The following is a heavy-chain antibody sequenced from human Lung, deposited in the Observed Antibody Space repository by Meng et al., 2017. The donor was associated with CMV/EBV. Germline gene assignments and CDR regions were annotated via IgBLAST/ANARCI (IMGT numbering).Heavy chain of an antibody. Sequence: SETLSLXCTVSGYSISSGYYWGWIRQPPGKGLEWIGSIYHGGSTYYNPSLKSRVTISVDTSKNQFSLKLSYVTAADTAVYYCAKDVEKTWYYDVWSGPPRGLYGRDGWXPGTXV. CDR3: AKDVEKTWYYDVWSGPPRGLYGRDG. V-gene: IGHV4-38-2*02. CDR1: GYSISSGYY. J-gene: IGHJ6*02. CDR2: IYHGGST. D-gene: IGHD3-3*01.